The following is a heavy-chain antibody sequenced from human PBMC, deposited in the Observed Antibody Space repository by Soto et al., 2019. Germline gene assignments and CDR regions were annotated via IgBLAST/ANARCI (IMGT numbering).Heavy chain of an antibody. V-gene: IGHV4-34*01. D-gene: IGHD2-15*01. J-gene: IGHJ5*02. CDR1: GGSFSGYY. CDR2: INHSGST. CDR3: ARGSLVYCSGGSCRVRFDP. Sequence: PSETLSLTCAVYGGSFSGYYWSWIRQPPGKGLEWIGEINHSGSTNYNPSLKSRVTISVDTSKNQFSLKLSSVTAADTAVYYCARGSLVYCSGGSCRVRFDPWGQGTLVTVSS.